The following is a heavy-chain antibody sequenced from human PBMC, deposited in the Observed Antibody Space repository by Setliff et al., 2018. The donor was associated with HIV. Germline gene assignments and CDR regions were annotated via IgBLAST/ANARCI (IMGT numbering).Heavy chain of an antibody. J-gene: IGHJ4*02. D-gene: IGHD6-6*01. Sequence: ASVKVSCKTSAYTFNSYYMHWIRQAPGQGLEWMGLIGPSGSSTTYAQNFQGRVTMSRDTSTNTVYMELSSLRSEDTAVYYCARDHIAARSIDYWGQGTLVTVSS. CDR2: IGPSGSST. CDR1: AYTFNSYY. CDR3: ARDHIAARSIDY. V-gene: IGHV1-46*02.